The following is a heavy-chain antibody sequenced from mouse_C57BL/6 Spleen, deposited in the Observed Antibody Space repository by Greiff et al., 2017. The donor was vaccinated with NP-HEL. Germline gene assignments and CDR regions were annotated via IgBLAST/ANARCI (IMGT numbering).Heavy chain of an antibody. J-gene: IGHJ3*01. D-gene: IGHD1-1*01. V-gene: IGHV1-61*01. CDR2: IYPSDSET. CDR1: GYTFTSYW. Sequence: QVQLQQPGAELVRPGSSVKLSCKASGYTFTSYWMDWVKQRPGQGLEWIGNIYPSDSETPYNQKFKDKATLTVDKSSSTAYMQLSSLTSEDSAVYDCARLDYDGSSSFAYWGQGTLVTVSA. CDR3: ARLDYDGSSSFAY.